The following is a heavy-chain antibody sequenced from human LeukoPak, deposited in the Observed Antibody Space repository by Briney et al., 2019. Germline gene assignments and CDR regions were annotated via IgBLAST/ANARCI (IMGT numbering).Heavy chain of an antibody. J-gene: IGHJ6*04. V-gene: IGHV4-59*01. CDR3: ARLVPAAKNYYYGMDV. CDR2: IYYSGST. D-gene: IGHD2-2*01. CDR1: GGSISRYY. Sequence: PSETLSLTCTVSGGSISRYYWSWIRQPPGKGLEWIGYIYYSGSTNYNPSLKSRVTISVDTSKNQFSLKLSSVTAADTAVYYRARLVPAAKNYYYGMDVWGKGTTVTVSS.